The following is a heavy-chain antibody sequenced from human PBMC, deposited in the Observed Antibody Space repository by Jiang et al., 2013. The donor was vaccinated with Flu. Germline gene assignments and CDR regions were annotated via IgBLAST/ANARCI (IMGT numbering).Heavy chain of an antibody. V-gene: IGHV1-2*06. CDR3: AREFSSTSWTRAVWFDP. CDR2: INPNSGDT. D-gene: IGHD2-2*01. J-gene: IGHJ5*02. Sequence: WVRQAPGQGLEWMGRINPNSGDTTYAQTFQGRVTLTTDTSISTAYLDLNRLTSDDTAVYYCAREFSSTSWTRAVWFDPWGQGTLVTVSS.